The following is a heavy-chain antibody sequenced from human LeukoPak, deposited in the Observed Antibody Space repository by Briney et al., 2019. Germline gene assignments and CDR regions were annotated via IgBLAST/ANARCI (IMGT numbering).Heavy chain of an antibody. J-gene: IGHJ4*02. CDR1: GFTFRSYW. CDR2: IKTDGSST. CDR3: ARESYSSGSYYFDY. V-gene: IGHV3-74*01. Sequence: PGGSLRLSCAASGFTFRSYWMHWVRQAPGKGLVWVSRIKTDGSSTNYADSVKGRFTISRDNAKNTLYLQMNALRAEDTAVYFCARESYSSGSYYFDYWGQGTLVTVSS. D-gene: IGHD3-22*01.